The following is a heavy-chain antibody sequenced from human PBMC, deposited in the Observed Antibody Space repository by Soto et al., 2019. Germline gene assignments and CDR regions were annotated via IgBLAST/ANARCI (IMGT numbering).Heavy chain of an antibody. CDR3: ARSGGLDRDFNY. CDR1: GGTFSSDS. CDR2: IIPMFDTP. J-gene: IGHJ4*02. D-gene: IGHD2-15*01. Sequence: VKVSCKASGGTFSSDSFSWVRQAPGQGLEWMGGIIPMFDTPIYAQKFQDRVTITADESTSTAYMQLSSLRSGDTAVYYCARSGGLDRDFNYWGQGSLVTVSS. V-gene: IGHV1-69*13.